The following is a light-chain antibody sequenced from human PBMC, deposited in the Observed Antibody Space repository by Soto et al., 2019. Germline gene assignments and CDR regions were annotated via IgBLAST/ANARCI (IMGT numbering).Light chain of an antibody. V-gene: IGKV1-39*01. Sequence: DIQMTQSPSSLSASVGDSVTITCRASQSISSFLNWYQQRPGKAPNLLIYAASSLQSGVPSRFSGSGSGIDFTLTISSLQPEDFATYYCQQSSASPLTYGGGTKVDMK. CDR3: QQSSASPLT. J-gene: IGKJ4*01. CDR1: QSISSF. CDR2: AAS.